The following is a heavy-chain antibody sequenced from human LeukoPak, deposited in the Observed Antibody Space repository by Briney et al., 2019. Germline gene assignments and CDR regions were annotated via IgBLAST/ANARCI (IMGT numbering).Heavy chain of an antibody. Sequence: AGGSLRLSCAASGFTFSSCDMHWVRQAPGKGLEWVALIYYDGSNKYYADSVKGRFTISRDNSKNTVYLQMNSLRAEDTAVYYCARDLSSGYLIDYWGQGTLVTVSS. CDR2: IYYDGSNK. D-gene: IGHD3-22*01. CDR3: ARDLSSGYLIDY. V-gene: IGHV3-33*01. J-gene: IGHJ4*02. CDR1: GFTFSSCD.